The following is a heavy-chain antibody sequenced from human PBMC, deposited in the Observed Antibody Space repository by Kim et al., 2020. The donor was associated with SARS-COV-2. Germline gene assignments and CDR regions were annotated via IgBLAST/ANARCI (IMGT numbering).Heavy chain of an antibody. Sequence: GGSLRLSCAASGFTFSSYAMSWVRQAPGKGLEWVSAISGSGGSTYYADSVKGRFTISRDNSKNTLYLQMNSLRAEDTAVYYCASYSGYEGLGYYYYMDVWGKGTTVTVSS. J-gene: IGHJ6*03. V-gene: IGHV3-23*01. CDR2: ISGSGGST. CDR1: GFTFSSYA. D-gene: IGHD5-12*01. CDR3: ASYSGYEGLGYYYYMDV.